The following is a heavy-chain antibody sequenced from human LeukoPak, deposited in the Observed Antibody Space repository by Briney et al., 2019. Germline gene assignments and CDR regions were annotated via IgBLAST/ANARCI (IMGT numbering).Heavy chain of an antibody. V-gene: IGHV1-2*02. J-gene: IGHJ4*02. CDR2: INPSSGGT. CDR3: ARDSGSTDFDY. CDR1: GYTFTGNY. Sequence: ASVKVSCKASGYTFTGNYMHWVRQAPGQGLEWMGWINPSSGGTNYAQKFQGRVTMTRDTSIGTAYMELNRLRSDDTAVYYCARDSGSTDFDYWGQGTLVTVSS. D-gene: IGHD1-26*01.